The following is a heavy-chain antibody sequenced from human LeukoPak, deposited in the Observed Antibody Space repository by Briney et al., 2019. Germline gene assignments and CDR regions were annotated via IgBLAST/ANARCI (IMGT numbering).Heavy chain of an antibody. V-gene: IGHV4-39*01. J-gene: IGHJ4*02. CDR1: GGSISSSSYY. CDR3: ARHLRGATIYFDY. Sequence: SETLSLTCTVSGGSISSSSYYWAWVRQPPGKGLEWIGSISYSVTTYYNPSLKSRVTISVDTSKNQFSLKLSSVTAADTAIYYCARHLRGATIYFDYWGQGTLVTVSS. D-gene: IGHD1-26*01. CDR2: ISYSVTT.